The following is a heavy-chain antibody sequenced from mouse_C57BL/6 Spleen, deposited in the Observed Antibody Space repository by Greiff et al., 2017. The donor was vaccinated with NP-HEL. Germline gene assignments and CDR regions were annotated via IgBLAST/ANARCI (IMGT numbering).Heavy chain of an antibody. CDR3: ARGRPSGFAY. CDR1: GYAFTNYL. J-gene: IGHJ3*01. CDR2: INPGSGGT. Sequence: VQLQQSGAELVRPGTSVKVSCKASGYAFTNYLIEWVKQRPGQGLEWIGVINPGSGGTNYNEKFKGKATLTADKSSSTAYMQLSSLTSEDSAVYFCARGRPSGFAYWGQGTLVTVSA. V-gene: IGHV1-54*01.